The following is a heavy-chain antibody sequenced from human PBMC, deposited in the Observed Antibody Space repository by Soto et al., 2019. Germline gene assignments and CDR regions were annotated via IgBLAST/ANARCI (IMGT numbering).Heavy chain of an antibody. CDR2: INAGNGDT. CDR3: EDTAVYYCARGGTGSSGYMEV. V-gene: IGHV1-3*01. J-gene: IGHJ6*03. Sequence: QVQLVQSGAEVKKPGASVKVSCKASGYTFPTYAVHWVRQAPGQRLEWMGWINAGNGDTRYSQKFQGRVIITRDTFASTAYMELTSPRSEDTASLRSEDTAVYYCARGGTGSSGYMEVWCQGTTVTVSS. CDR1: GYTFPTYA. D-gene: IGHD3-10*01.